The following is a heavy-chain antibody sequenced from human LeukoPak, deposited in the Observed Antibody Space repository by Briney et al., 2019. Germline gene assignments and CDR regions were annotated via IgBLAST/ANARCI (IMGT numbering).Heavy chain of an antibody. CDR2: INQGGSDK. J-gene: IGHJ4*02. Sequence: TGGSLRLSCVGSGFTVTNSYMSWVRQAPGKGLEWVANINQGGSDKYYVDSVKGRFTISRDNANNLLYLQMNSLRGEDTAVYYCTRDRSRAEDDWGQGTLVTVSS. D-gene: IGHD1-14*01. CDR3: TRDRSRAEDD. V-gene: IGHV3-7*01. CDR1: GFTVTNSY.